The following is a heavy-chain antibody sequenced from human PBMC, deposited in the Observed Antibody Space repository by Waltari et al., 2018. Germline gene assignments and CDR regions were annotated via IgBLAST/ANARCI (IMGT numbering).Heavy chain of an antibody. V-gene: IGHV3-33*01. Sequence: QVHLLESGGGGVQPGTSWRLACTVSGFTLIKHGLHGVRQAPGKGLEWVAVVWHDGSQTYYGDSVKGRFTVSRDNSKNMVYLQVDSLKVEDTAVYYCAREAISGSGEYYGMDVWGQGTTVTVS. CDR1: GFTLIKHG. J-gene: IGHJ6*02. CDR3: AREAISGSGEYYGMDV. D-gene: IGHD3-10*01. CDR2: VWHDGSQT.